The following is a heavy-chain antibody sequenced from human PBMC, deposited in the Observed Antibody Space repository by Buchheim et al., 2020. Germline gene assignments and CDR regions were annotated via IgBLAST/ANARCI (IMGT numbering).Heavy chain of an antibody. D-gene: IGHD6-19*01. V-gene: IGHV3-23*04. CDR2: ISGNDHRA. Sequence: VQLVESGGGVVQPGRSLRLSCAASGFTFSSYAMTWVRQTPGKGLEWVSVISGNDHRAYYADSVKGRFTVSRDNSKNTLYLQMNSLRVDDTAVYYCAKDMGVGSGWSARPCDYWGQGTL. CDR3: AKDMGVGSGWSARPCDY. CDR1: GFTFSSYA. J-gene: IGHJ4*02.